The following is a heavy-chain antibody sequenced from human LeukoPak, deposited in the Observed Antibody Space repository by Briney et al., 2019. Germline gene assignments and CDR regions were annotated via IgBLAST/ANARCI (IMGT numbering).Heavy chain of an antibody. V-gene: IGHV3-23*01. CDR3: AVGVVDAFDI. J-gene: IGHJ3*02. CDR1: GFTFRSYA. CDR2: ISGSGGGA. D-gene: IGHD2-15*01. Sequence: GGSLRLSCTACGFTFRSYALSWVRQAPGKGLEWISAISGSGGGAYYADSVRGRFTISRDNSKNTLFLQMNSLRAEDTAVYYCAVGVVDAFDIWGQGTMVTVSS.